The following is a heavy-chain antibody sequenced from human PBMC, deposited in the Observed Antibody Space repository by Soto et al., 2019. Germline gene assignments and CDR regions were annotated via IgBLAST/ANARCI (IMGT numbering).Heavy chain of an antibody. CDR2: TYYRSKWYN. D-gene: IGHD3-3*01. Sequence: PSQTLSLTCAISGDSVSSNSAAWNWIRQSPSRGLEWLGRTYYRSKWYNDYAVSVKSRITINPDTSKNQFSLQLNSVTPEDTAVYYCARVAPSYDFWSGIGQNDDFDIWGQGTMVTVSS. CDR3: ARVAPSYDFWSGIGQNDDFDI. V-gene: IGHV6-1*01. J-gene: IGHJ3*02. CDR1: GDSVSSNSAA.